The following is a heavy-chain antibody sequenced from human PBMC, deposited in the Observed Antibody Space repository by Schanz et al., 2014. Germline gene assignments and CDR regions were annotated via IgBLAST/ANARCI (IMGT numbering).Heavy chain of an antibody. J-gene: IGHJ3*02. D-gene: IGHD5-12*01. Sequence: QVQLVQSGAEVKKPGASVKVSCKASGYTLTNFDINWLRQAPGQGLEWMGRIIPILDVGNYAQKFQGRVTITADRSTSTAYMELSSLRSDDTAVYYCARGGGPEDVFDIWGQGTILTVSS. CDR3: ARGGGPEDVFDI. V-gene: IGHV1-69*09. CDR2: IIPILDVG. CDR1: GYTLTNFD.